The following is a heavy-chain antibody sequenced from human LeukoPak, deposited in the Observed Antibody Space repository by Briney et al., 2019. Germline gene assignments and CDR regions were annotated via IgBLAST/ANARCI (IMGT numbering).Heavy chain of an antibody. J-gene: IGHJ3*02. V-gene: IGHV4-38-2*02. CDR1: GYSISSGYF. D-gene: IGHD3-10*01. CDR3: STEIWFGELPNDAFDI. Sequence: SETLSLTCTVSGYSISSGYFWGWMREPPGKGLEWLGSIYQSETAHYNPSLKSRVTISVDTSKNQFSLKLSSVTAADTAVYYCSTEIWFGELPNDAFDIWGQGTMVTVSS. CDR2: IYQSETA.